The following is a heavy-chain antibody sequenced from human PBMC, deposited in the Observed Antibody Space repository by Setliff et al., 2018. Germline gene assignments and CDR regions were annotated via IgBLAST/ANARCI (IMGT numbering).Heavy chain of an antibody. CDR1: GFTFTSRA. CDR3: AGQGPIFGSGLIPGFDQ. Sequence: PGGSLRLSCAASGFTFTSRAMTWVRQTPGKGLEWVSSISDTALGIYYADSVRGRFTTSRDNSKNTLSLQMSSLRTEDTAIYFCAGQGPIFGSGLIPGFDQWGQGTMVTVSS. D-gene: IGHD3-3*01. CDR2: ISDTALGI. J-gene: IGHJ4*02. V-gene: IGHV3-23*01.